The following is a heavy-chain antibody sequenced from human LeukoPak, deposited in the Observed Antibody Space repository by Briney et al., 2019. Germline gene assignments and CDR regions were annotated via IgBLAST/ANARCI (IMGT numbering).Heavy chain of an antibody. CDR1: GGTFSSYA. V-gene: IGHV1-69*05. Sequence: GASVTVSCKASGGTFSSYAISWVRQAPGQGLEWMGGIIPIFGTANYAQKFQGRVTITTDESTSTAYMELSSLRSEDTAVYYCARVRMPASDFWSGYYTLHNWFDPWGQGTLVTVSS. CDR3: ARVRMPASDFWSGYYTLHNWFDP. CDR2: IIPIFGTA. D-gene: IGHD3-3*01. J-gene: IGHJ5*02.